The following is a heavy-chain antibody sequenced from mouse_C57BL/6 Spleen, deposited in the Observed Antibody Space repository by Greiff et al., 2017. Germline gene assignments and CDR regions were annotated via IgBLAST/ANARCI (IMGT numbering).Heavy chain of an antibody. CDR1: GYTFTSYW. D-gene: IGHD1-1*01. Sequence: VQLQQPGAELVKPGASVKLSCKASGYTFTSYWMHWVKQRPGQGLEWIGMIHPNSGSTNYNEKFKSKATLTVDKSSSTAYMQLSSLTSEDSAVYYCAITTTVVYYYAMDYWGQGTSVTVSS. J-gene: IGHJ4*01. CDR2: IHPNSGST. V-gene: IGHV1-64*01. CDR3: AITTTVVYYYAMDY.